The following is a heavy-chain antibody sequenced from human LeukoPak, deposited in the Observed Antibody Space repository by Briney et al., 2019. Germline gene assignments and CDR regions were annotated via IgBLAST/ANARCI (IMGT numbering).Heavy chain of an antibody. Sequence: GRSLRLSCAASGFTFSSYGMHWVRQAPGKGLEWVAVIWYDGSNKYNADSVKGRFTISRDNSKNTLYLQMNSLRAEDTAVYYCAKEFDIVVVQYYFDYWGQGTLVTVSS. D-gene: IGHD2-2*01. CDR1: GFTFSSYG. J-gene: IGHJ4*02. CDR2: IWYDGSNK. CDR3: AKEFDIVVVQYYFDY. V-gene: IGHV3-33*06.